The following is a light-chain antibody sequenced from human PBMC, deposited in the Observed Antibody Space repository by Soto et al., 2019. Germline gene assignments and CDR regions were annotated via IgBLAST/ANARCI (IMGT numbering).Light chain of an antibody. Sequence: EVVLTQSPCTLSLSPGERATLSCRASQSVSSSYLAWYQQKPGQAPRLLIDGAASRATGIPDRFSGSGSGTDFTLTISRLEPEDFAVYYCQQYGSSPRTFGQGTKVDIK. CDR3: QQYGSSPRT. V-gene: IGKV3-20*01. CDR1: QSVSSSY. CDR2: GAA. J-gene: IGKJ1*01.